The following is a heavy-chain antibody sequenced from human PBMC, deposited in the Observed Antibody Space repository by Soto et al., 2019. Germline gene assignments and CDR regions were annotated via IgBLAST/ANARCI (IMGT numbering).Heavy chain of an antibody. D-gene: IGHD3-16*01. Sequence: QVQLVESGGGVVQPGRSLRLSCAASGFTFSSYGMHWVRQAPGKGLEWVAVIWYDGSNKYYADSVKGRFTISRDNSKNTLYLQRNSLRAEDTAAYYCARDGGGFDYWGQGTLVTVSA. V-gene: IGHV3-33*01. CDR1: GFTFSSYG. CDR2: IWYDGSNK. J-gene: IGHJ4*02. CDR3: ARDGGGFDY.